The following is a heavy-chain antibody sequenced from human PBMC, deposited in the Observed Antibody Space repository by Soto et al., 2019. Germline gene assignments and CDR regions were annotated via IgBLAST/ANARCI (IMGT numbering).Heavy chain of an antibody. J-gene: IGHJ4*02. Sequence: PSKTLSLTFTVSGAAISNGGYYWNWVRQHPEKGLEWIGYVFYTRNTNYNPSLKSRITISVDTSKNYFSLRLSSVTAADTGIYYCARESNWPDHFAYWGLGTVVTVSS. CDR3: ARESNWPDHFAY. CDR1: GAAISNGGYY. CDR2: VFYTRNT. V-gene: IGHV4-31*03.